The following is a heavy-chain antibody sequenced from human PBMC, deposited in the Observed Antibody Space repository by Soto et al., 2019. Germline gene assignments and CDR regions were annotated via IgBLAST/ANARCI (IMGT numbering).Heavy chain of an antibody. J-gene: IGHJ4*02. CDR2: ISGSGSYT. D-gene: IGHD6-6*01. CDR3: AMAQITAQYYFDY. Sequence: GGSLRLSCAASGFIFSDYYMSWIRQAPGKGLEWASYISGSGSYTNYADSVKGRFTISRDNAKNSLYLQIYSLRAEDTAVYYCAMAQITAQYYFDYWGQGALVTVS. V-gene: IGHV3-11*06. CDR1: GFIFSDYY.